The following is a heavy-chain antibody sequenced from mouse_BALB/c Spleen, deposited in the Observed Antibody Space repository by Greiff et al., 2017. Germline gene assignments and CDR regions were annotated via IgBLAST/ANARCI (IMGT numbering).Heavy chain of an antibody. V-gene: IGHV3-2*02. Sequence: DVQLQESGPGLVKPSQSLSLTCTVTGYSITSDYAWNWIRQFPGNKLEWMGYISYSGSTSYNPSLKSRISITRDTSKNQFFLQLNSVTTEDTATYYCAQWLLPLAMDYWGQGTSVTVSS. D-gene: IGHD2-3*01. J-gene: IGHJ4*01. CDR1: GYSITSDYA. CDR3: AQWLLPLAMDY. CDR2: ISYSGST.